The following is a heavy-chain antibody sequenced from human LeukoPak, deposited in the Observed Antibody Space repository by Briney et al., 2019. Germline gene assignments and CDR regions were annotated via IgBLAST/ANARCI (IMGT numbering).Heavy chain of an antibody. J-gene: IGHJ4*02. D-gene: IGHD3-16*01. V-gene: IGHV1-18*04. CDR3: AKDVGDSLAGPWFFQF. CDR2: ISGHTGDT. Sequence: GASVKVSCKASGYTFTGYYLHWVRQAPGQGLEWKGWISGHTGDTHYAKRFQGRLTLTTDTSTSVAYLELSTLRSDDTALYFCAKDVGDSLAGPWFFQFWGQGTLVTLSS. CDR1: GYTFTGYY.